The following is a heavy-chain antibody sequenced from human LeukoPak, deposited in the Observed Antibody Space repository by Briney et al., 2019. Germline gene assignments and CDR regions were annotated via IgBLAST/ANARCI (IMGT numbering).Heavy chain of an antibody. J-gene: IGHJ6*03. Sequence: SETLSLTCTVACGSISRYYWSWIRQPPGKGLEWIGYIYYSGSTNYNPSLKSRVTISVDTSKNQFSLKLSSVTAADTAVYYCARVGSGYYYYYYMDVWGKGTTVTVSS. CDR1: CGSISRYY. CDR3: ARVGSGYYYYYYMDV. D-gene: IGHD1-26*01. CDR2: IYYSGST. V-gene: IGHV4-59*01.